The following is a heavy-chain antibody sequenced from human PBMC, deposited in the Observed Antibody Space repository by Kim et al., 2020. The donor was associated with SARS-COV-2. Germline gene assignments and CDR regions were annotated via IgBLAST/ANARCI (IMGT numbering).Heavy chain of an antibody. Sequence: ASVKVSCKASGYTFNSYYMHWVRQAPGQGLEWVGIINPNGGRTSYAQKFQGRVTMTRDTSTSTVYMELSSLRSEDTAVYYCARDLSRFVDLWGIVGASPLSNGMDVWGHGTTVTLSS. D-gene: IGHD1-26*01. CDR2: INPNGGRT. CDR1: GYTFNSYY. J-gene: IGHJ6*02. CDR3: ARDLSRFVDLWGIVGASPLSNGMDV. V-gene: IGHV1-46*02.